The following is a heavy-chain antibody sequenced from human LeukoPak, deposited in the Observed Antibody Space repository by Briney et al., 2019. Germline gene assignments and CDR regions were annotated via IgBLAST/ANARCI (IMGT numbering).Heavy chain of an antibody. D-gene: IGHD5-12*01. V-gene: IGHV1-69*06. Sequence: SVKVSCKASGGTFSSYDISWVRQAPGQGLGWMGGIMPMFGKTNYAQKFQGGVTTTADKATSTAYMELSSLRSEDTAVYYCASDSGYSGYDYAYWGQGTLVTVSS. CDR3: ASDSGYSGYDYAY. J-gene: IGHJ4*02. CDR2: IMPMFGKT. CDR1: GGTFSSYD.